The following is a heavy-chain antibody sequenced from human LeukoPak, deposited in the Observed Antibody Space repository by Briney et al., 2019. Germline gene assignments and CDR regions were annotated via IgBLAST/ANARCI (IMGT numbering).Heavy chain of an antibody. J-gene: IGHJ6*03. CDR2: IKQDGSEK. Sequence: PGGSLRLSCAASGFTFSSYWMNWVRQAPGKGLEWVANIKQDGSEKYYVDSVKGRFTISRDNAKNTLYLQMNILRAEDTAVYYCARANYSDSSGYYTYYHYYYMDVWGKGTTVTVSS. V-gene: IGHV3-7*01. D-gene: IGHD3-22*01. CDR1: GFTFSSYW. CDR3: ARANYSDSSGYYTYYHYYYMDV.